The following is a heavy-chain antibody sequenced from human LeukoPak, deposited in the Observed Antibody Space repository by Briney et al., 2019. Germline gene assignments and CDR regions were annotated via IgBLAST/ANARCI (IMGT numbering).Heavy chain of an antibody. J-gene: IGHJ4*02. CDR1: GFTVSSNY. CDR2: IYSAGST. D-gene: IGHD3-10*01. Sequence: GGSLRLSCAASGFTVSSNYMSWVRQAPGKGLEWGSIIYSAGSTYYADSVRGRFTISRDSSKNTVCLQRNSLRAEDTAVYYCASGGLGARKYYSDPFHYWGQGTLVTVSS. CDR3: ASGGLGARKYYSDPFHY. V-gene: IGHV3-53*01.